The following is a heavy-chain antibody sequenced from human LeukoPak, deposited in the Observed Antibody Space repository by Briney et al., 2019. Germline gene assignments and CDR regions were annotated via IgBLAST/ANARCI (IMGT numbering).Heavy chain of an antibody. J-gene: IGHJ4*02. Sequence: GSLRLSCAASGFTFSSYGMHWVRQAPGKGLEWVAVISYDGSNKYYADSVKGRFTISRDNSKNTLYLQMNSLRAEDTAVYYCAKVEYTSSWYGVGSLDYWGQGTLVTVSS. CDR3: AKVEYTSSWYGVGSLDY. CDR2: ISYDGSNK. CDR1: GFTFSSYG. V-gene: IGHV3-30*18. D-gene: IGHD6-13*01.